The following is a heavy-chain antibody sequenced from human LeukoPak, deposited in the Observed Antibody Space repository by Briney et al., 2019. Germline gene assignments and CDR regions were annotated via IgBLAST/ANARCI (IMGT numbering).Heavy chain of an antibody. V-gene: IGHV4-31*11. J-gene: IGHJ4*02. CDR1: GGSISSGGYS. Sequence: SETLSLTCAVSGGSISSGGYSWSWIRQHPGKGLEWIGYIYYSGSAYYNPSLKSRVTISVDTSKNHFSLKLSSVTAADTAVYYCARFSMIVVVHDYWGQGTLVTVSS. CDR3: ARFSMIVVVHDY. CDR2: IYYSGSA. D-gene: IGHD3-22*01.